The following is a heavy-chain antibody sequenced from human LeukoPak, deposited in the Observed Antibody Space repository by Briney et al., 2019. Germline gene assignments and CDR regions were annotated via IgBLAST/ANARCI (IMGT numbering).Heavy chain of an antibody. Sequence: GGSLRLSCAASGFTFSCYSMNWVRQAPGKGLEWVSYISGSSGTIYYADSVKGRFTISRDNVKNSLYLQMNSLRAEDTAVYYCARDSHAAPNAMDVWGKGTTVTVSS. D-gene: IGHD6-25*01. V-gene: IGHV3-48*01. CDR2: ISGSSGTI. CDR3: ARDSHAAPNAMDV. J-gene: IGHJ6*03. CDR1: GFTFSCYS.